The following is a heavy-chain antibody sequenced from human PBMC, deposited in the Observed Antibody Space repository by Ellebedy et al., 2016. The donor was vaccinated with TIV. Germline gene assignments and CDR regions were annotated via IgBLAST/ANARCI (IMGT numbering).Heavy chain of an antibody. Sequence: PGGSLRLSCAASEFTVSNNYMSWVRQAPGKGLQWVSVIYSGGTTNYADSVKGRFTISRDNSKNTRYLQMNSLRAEDTAVYYCARGLYSSSSGYWGQGTLVTVSS. CDR2: IYSGGTT. D-gene: IGHD6-6*01. CDR1: EFTVSNNY. CDR3: ARGLYSSSSGY. J-gene: IGHJ4*02. V-gene: IGHV3-53*01.